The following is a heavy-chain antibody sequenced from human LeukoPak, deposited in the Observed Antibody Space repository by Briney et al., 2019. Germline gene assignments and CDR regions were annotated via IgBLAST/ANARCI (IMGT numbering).Heavy chain of an antibody. CDR3: ARVSSGFQH. CDR2: IYPGDSAT. V-gene: IGHV5-51*07. Sequence: GESLKISCKGSGYSFTNYWIGWVHQMPGKGLEWMGIIYPGDSATRYSPSFQGQVTMSADKSISTAYLQWGSLKASDTAMYYCARVSSGFQHWGQGTLVAVSS. CDR1: GYSFTNYW. J-gene: IGHJ1*01. D-gene: IGHD6-19*01.